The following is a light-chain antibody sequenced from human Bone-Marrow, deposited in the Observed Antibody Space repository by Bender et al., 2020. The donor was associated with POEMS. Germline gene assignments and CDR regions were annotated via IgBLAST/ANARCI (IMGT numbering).Light chain of an antibody. V-gene: IGLV3-21*03. Sequence: YVLTQPPSVSVAPGKTATITCGGDNIGNKNVHWYQQKPGQAPVLVVNDDTSRPSGIPERFSGSNSGNTATLSITRVEAGDEADYYCQVWDSSGDHLVVFGGGTKLTV. CDR1: NIGNKN. CDR3: QVWDSSGDHLVV. J-gene: IGLJ2*01. CDR2: DDT.